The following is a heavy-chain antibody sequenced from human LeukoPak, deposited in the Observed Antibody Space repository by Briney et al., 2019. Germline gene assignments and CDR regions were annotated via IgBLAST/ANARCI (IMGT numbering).Heavy chain of an antibody. Sequence: GRSLRLSCAASGFTFSSYGMHWVRQAPGKGLEWVAVISYDGSNKYYADSVKGRFTISRDNSKNTLYLQMNSLRAEDTAVYYCAKVPNWNYLWFDPWGQGTLVTVSS. V-gene: IGHV3-30*18. CDR2: ISYDGSNK. J-gene: IGHJ5*02. CDR3: AKVPNWNYLWFDP. CDR1: GFTFSSYG. D-gene: IGHD1-7*01.